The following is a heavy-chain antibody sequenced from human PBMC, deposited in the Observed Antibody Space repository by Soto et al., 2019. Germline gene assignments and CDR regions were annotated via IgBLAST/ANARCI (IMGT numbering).Heavy chain of an antibody. CDR1: GYSFTSYW. J-gene: IGHJ6*02. Sequence: PGESLKISCKGSGYSFTSYWIGWVRQMPGKGLEWMGIIYPGDSDTRYSPSFQGQVTISADKSISTAYLQWSSLKASDTAMYYCASSGYYTRPSYYYYGMDVWGQGTTVTVSS. D-gene: IGHD3-22*01. CDR2: IYPGDSDT. V-gene: IGHV5-51*01. CDR3: ASSGYYTRPSYYYYGMDV.